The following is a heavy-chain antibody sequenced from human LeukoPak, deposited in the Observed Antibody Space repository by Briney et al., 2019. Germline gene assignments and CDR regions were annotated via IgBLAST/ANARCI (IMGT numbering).Heavy chain of an antibody. CDR1: GFTFSSYA. V-gene: IGHV3-23*01. Sequence: GGSLRLSCAASGFTFSSYAMSWVRQAPGKGLEWVSAISGSGGSTYYADSVKGRFTISRDNSKNTLYLQMNSLRAEDTAVYYCANGSPGDFWSGLSPDAHFDYWGQGTLVTVSS. D-gene: IGHD3-3*01. CDR3: ANGSPGDFWSGLSPDAHFDY. J-gene: IGHJ4*02. CDR2: ISGSGGST.